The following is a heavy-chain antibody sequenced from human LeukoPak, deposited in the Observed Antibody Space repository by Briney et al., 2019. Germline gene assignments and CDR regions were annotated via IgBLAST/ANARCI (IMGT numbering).Heavy chain of an antibody. J-gene: IGHJ4*02. V-gene: IGHV3-23*01. Sequence: GGSLRLSCAASGFTFSGYAMSWVRQAPGKGLEWVSAISATGGSTYYADSVKGRFTISRDNAKNSLYLQLSSLRAEDTAVYYCARDPGLMRAAACGDYWGQGTLVIVSS. D-gene: IGHD6-13*01. CDR1: GFTFSGYA. CDR2: ISATGGST. CDR3: ARDPGLMRAAACGDY.